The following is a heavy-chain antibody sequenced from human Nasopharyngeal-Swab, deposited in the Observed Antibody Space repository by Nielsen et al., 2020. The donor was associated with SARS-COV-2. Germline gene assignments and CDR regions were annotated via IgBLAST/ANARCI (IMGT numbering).Heavy chain of an antibody. D-gene: IGHD3-16*01. V-gene: IGHV4-61*02. Sequence: SETLSLTCTVSGGSISSGSYYWSWIRQPAGKGLEWIGRIYTSGSPNYNPSLTSRVTISVDTSKNQFSLKLSSVTAADTAVYYCARAEALMITFGGVLNGNDAFDIWGQGTMVTVSS. CDR3: ARAEALMITFGGVLNGNDAFDI. J-gene: IGHJ3*02. CDR2: IYTSGSP. CDR1: GGSISSGSYY.